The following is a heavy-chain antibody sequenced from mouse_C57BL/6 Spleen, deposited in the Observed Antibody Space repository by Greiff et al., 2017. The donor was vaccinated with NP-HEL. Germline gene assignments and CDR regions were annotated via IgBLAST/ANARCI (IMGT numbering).Heavy chain of an antibody. J-gene: IGHJ3*01. CDR2: ISSGSSTI. Sequence: EVKLVESGGGLVKPGGSLKLSCAASGFTFSDYGMHWVRQAPEKGLEWVAYISSGSSTIYYADTVKGRFTISRDNAKNTLFLQMTSLMSEDTAMYYCAREGYYSNSVFAYWGQGTLVTVSA. V-gene: IGHV5-17*01. CDR3: AREGYYSNSVFAY. D-gene: IGHD2-5*01. CDR1: GFTFSDYG.